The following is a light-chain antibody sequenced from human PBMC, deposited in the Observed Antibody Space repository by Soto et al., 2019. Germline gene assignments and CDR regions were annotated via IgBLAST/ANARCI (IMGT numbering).Light chain of an antibody. CDR3: CSYTSSSTRV. J-gene: IGLJ1*01. V-gene: IGLV2-14*03. Sequence: QSALTQPASVSGSPGQSIAISCAGTSADVGGYNYVSWYQQHPGKAPQLMIYDVSNRPSGVYDRFSGSKSGNTASLTICGLQAEDEADYYCCSYTSSSTRVFGTGTKLTVL. CDR2: DVS. CDR1: SADVGGYNY.